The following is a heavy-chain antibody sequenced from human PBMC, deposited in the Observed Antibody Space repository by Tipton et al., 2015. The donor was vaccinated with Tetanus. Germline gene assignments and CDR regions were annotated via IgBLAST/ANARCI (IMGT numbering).Heavy chain of an antibody. CDR2: ISSSSSYI. D-gene: IGHD1-26*01. V-gene: IGHV3-21*01. Sequence: SLRLSCAASGFTFSSYSMNWVRQAPGKGLEWVSSISSSSSYIYYADSVKGRFTISRDNAKNSLYLQMNSLRAEDTAVYYCARGYRGIGWLDPWGPGPLVPVSS. J-gene: IGHJ5*02. CDR1: GFTFSSYS. CDR3: ARGYRGIGWLDP.